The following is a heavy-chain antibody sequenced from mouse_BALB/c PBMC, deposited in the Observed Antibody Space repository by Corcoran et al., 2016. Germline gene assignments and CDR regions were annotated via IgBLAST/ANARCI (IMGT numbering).Heavy chain of an antibody. CDR1: GFSLSTSGMG. D-gene: IGHD1-2*01. CDR2: IYWDDDK. Sequence: QVTLKESGPGILQPSQTLSLTCSFSGFSLSTSGMGVSWIHQPSGKGLEWLAHIYWDDDKRYNPSLKSRLTISKDTSSNQVFLKITSVDTADTATYYCARITTATFAYWGQGTLVTVSA. V-gene: IGHV8-12*01. J-gene: IGHJ3*01. CDR3: ARITTATFAY.